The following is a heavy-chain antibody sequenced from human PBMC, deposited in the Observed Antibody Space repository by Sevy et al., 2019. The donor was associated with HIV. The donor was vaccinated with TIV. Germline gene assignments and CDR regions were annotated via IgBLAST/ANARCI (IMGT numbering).Heavy chain of an antibody. CDR3: VREGARSITFDI. CDR1: GFTFNNFP. CDR2: VSFDGGSK. J-gene: IGHJ3*02. D-gene: IGHD3-16*01. V-gene: IGHV3-30-3*01. Sequence: GGSLRLSCEASGFTFNNFPIHWVRQAPGKGLEWVAVVSFDGGSKYYADFVKVRFTVSRDNSKNTGYLQLNSLRAEDTAVYYCVREGARSITFDIWGQRTLVTVSS.